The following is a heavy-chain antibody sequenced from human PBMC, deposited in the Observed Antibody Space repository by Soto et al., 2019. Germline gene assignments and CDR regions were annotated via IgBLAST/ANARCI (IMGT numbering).Heavy chain of an antibody. D-gene: IGHD3-16*01. CDR1: GFIFSNYE. CDR2: ISYSGSVI. V-gene: IGHV3-48*03. Sequence: HPGGSLRLSCVASGFIFSNYEMNWVRQAPGKGLEWLSYISYSGSVIHYADSIKGRFTISRDDAKNSLYLQLNSLRAEDTAIYYCARGDVNPFDHWGQGTLVTVSS. J-gene: IGHJ4*02. CDR3: ARGDVNPFDH.